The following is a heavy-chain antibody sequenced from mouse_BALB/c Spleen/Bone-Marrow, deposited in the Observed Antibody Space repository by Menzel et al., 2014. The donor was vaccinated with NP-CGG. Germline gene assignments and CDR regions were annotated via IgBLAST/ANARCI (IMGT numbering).Heavy chain of an antibody. CDR2: ILPGSGST. Sequence: QVQLKESGTELMKPGASEEISCKATGYTFSSYWIEWVNQRPGHGLEWIGEILPGSGSTNYNEKFKGKATFTADTSSNTAYMQLSSLTSEDSAVYYCARRGHGFAWFAYWGQGTLVTVSA. V-gene: IGHV1-9*01. J-gene: IGHJ3*01. CDR1: GYTFSSYW. D-gene: IGHD1-2*01. CDR3: ARRGHGFAWFAY.